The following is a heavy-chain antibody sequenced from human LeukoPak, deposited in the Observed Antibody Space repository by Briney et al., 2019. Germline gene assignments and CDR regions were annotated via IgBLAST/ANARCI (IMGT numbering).Heavy chain of an antibody. CDR3: AKCVDYYDSSGYYYNYYYGMDV. D-gene: IGHD3-22*01. CDR1: GFTFSSYA. Sequence: GGSLRLSCAASGFTFSSYAMSWVRQAPGKGLEWVSAISGSGGSTYYADSVKGRFTISRDNSKNTLYLQMNSLRAEDTAVYYCAKCVDYYDSSGYYYNYYYGMDVWGQGTTVTVSS. V-gene: IGHV3-23*01. J-gene: IGHJ6*02. CDR2: ISGSGGST.